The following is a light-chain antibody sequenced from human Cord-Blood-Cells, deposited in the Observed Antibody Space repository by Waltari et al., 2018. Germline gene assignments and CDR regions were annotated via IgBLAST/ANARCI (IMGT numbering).Light chain of an antibody. V-gene: IGLV1-47*01. J-gene: IGLJ3*02. CDR1: SSHTGRNS. CDR3: AAWDDSLSWV. Sequence: QSVLPQPPSWSGAPGPRVPTSCSGSSSHTGRNSVYWYQQLPGTAPKLLIYRNNQRPSGVPDRFSGAKSGTSASLAISGLRSEDEADYYCAAWDDSLSWVFGGGTKLTVL. CDR2: RNN.